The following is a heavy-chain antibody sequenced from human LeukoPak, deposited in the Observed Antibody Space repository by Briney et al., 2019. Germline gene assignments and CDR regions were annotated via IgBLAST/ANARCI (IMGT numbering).Heavy chain of an antibody. Sequence: SVEVSCKASGGTFSSYAISWVRQAPGQGLEWMGGIIPIFGTANYAQKFQGRVTITADKSTSTAYMELSSLRSEDTAVYYCARGPIVATIKPRYYFDYWGQGTLVTVSS. J-gene: IGHJ4*02. CDR2: IIPIFGTA. CDR3: ARGPIVATIKPRYYFDY. V-gene: IGHV1-69*06. D-gene: IGHD5-12*01. CDR1: GGTFSSYA.